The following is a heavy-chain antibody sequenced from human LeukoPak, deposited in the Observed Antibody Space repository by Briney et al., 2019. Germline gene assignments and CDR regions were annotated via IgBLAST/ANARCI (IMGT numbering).Heavy chain of an antibody. Sequence: GASVKVSCKASGYTFTGYYMHWVRQAPGQGLEWMGRINPKSGDTDYAQKFQGRVTMTRDTSISTAYRELSRLRSDDTAVYYCTREGGGWPLDYWGQGTLVTVSS. CDR2: INPKSGDT. CDR1: GYTFTGYY. CDR3: TREGGGWPLDY. D-gene: IGHD1-26*01. J-gene: IGHJ4*02. V-gene: IGHV1-2*06.